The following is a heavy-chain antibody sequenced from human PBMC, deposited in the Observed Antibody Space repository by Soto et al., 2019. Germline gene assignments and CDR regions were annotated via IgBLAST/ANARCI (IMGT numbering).Heavy chain of an antibody. CDR3: VKRGRNWGAFDF. Sequence: VQLLESGGDLVQPGGSLRLSCVASGFILNNYAMSWVRQAPGQGLEWVSTIGGTEGDIDGVPWYEDPVKGRFTISRDSSANTLFLHIDNLRAEDSALYYCVKRGRNWGAFDFWGQGTRVVVSS. V-gene: IGHV3-23*01. CDR2: IGGTEGDIDGVP. CDR1: GFILNNYA. J-gene: IGHJ3*01. D-gene: IGHD7-27*01.